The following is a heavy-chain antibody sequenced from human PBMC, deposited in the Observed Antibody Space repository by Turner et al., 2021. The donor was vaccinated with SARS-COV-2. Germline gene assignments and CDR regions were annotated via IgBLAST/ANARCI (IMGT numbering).Heavy chain of an antibody. J-gene: IGHJ6*02. V-gene: IGHV1-18*01. CDR3: ARVYNYYGSGSYYSWDYYGMDV. Sequence: QVQLVQSGAEVKKPGASVKVSCKASGYTFTSYGFSWVRQAPGQGLEWMGCITAYSGNTNYAQKLQGRVTMTTDTSTSTAYMELRSLRSDDTAVYYCARVYNYYGSGSYYSWDYYGMDVWGQGTTVTVSS. CDR2: ITAYSGNT. CDR1: GYTFTSYG. D-gene: IGHD3-10*01.